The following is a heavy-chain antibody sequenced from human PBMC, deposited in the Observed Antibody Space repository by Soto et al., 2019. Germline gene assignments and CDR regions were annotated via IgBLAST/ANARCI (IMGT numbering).Heavy chain of an antibody. D-gene: IGHD3-22*01. Sequence: PGGSLRLSCAASGFTFSSYAMHWVRQAPGKGLEWVAVISYDGSNKYYADSVKGRFTISRDNSKNTLYLQMNSLRAEDTAVYYCAQGIYDSSGYLLDYWGHGTLVTVSS. CDR3: AQGIYDSSGYLLDY. CDR1: GFTFSSYA. J-gene: IGHJ4*01. V-gene: IGHV3-30-3*01. CDR2: ISYDGSNK.